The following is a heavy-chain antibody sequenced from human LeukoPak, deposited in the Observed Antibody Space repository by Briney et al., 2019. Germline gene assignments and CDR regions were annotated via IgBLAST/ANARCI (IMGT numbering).Heavy chain of an antibody. Sequence: GGPLRLSCAASGFIFSSYTMNWVRQAPGKGLEWVSSISSTSSHINYADSVKGRFTISRDNTKNSLYLQMSSLRAEDTAVYYCARGSYSGDYWGQGTLVTVSS. V-gene: IGHV3-21*01. CDR2: ISSTSSHI. CDR3: ARGSYSGDY. J-gene: IGHJ4*02. CDR1: GFIFSSYT. D-gene: IGHD2-21*01.